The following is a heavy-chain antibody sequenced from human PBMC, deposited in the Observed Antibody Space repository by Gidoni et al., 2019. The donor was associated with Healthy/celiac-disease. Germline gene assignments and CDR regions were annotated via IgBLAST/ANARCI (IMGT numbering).Heavy chain of an antibody. CDR2: ISGSGGST. CDR3: AKDRAFGVVNPVDF. D-gene: IGHD3-3*01. V-gene: IGHV3-23*01. J-gene: IGHJ4*02. CDR1: RFTFSSYA. Sequence: EVQLLESGGGLVQPGGSLTLSCAASRFTFSSYAMSWVRQAPGKGMEWVSVISGSGGSTYYADSVKGRFTISRDNSENTLYLQMNSLRAEDTAVYYCAKDRAFGVVNPVDFWGQGTLVTVSS.